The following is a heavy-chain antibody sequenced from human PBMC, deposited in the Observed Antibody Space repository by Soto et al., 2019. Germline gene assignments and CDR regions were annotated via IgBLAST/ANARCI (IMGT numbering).Heavy chain of an antibody. J-gene: IGHJ4*02. CDR2: IFPGDSDT. CDR3: ARHGAYFDY. V-gene: IGHV5-51*01. Sequence: GESLKISFKGSGYNFTIHWIGLVRQMPGKGLEWMVIIFPGDSDTIYSPSFQGQVTISADKSINTAYLQWSSLKASDTDMYFCARHGAYFDYWGQGTLVTVSS. CDR1: GYNFTIHW. D-gene: IGHD3-16*01.